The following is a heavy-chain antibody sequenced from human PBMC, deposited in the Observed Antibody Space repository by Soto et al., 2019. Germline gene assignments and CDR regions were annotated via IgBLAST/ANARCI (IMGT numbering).Heavy chain of an antibody. D-gene: IGHD3-16*01. CDR3: TTYYDYIWGTMR. CDR2: IRSKAYGGTT. J-gene: IGHJ4*02. V-gene: IGHV3-49*03. CDR1: GFTLGDYA. Sequence: GGSLRLSCTASGFTLGDYAMSWFRQAPGKGLEWVGFIRSKAYGGTTEYAASVKGRFTISRDDSKSIAYLQMSSLKTEDTAVYYCTTYYDYIWGTMRWGQGTLVTVSS.